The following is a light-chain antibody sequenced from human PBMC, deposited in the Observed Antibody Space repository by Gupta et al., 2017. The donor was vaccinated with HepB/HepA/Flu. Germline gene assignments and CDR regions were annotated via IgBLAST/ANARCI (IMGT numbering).Light chain of an antibody. J-gene: IGKJ1*01. V-gene: IGKV4-1*01. CDR1: QSVFYSPNNKNY. CDR3: QQYATDPWT. Sequence: DIVMTQSPDSLAVSLGERATINCKSSQSVFYSPNNKNYLAWFQQKPGQPPKLLIYWASVREPGVPDRFSGSGSGADFTLTISSLQAEDVAVYYCQQYATDPWTSGQGTTVEIK. CDR2: WAS.